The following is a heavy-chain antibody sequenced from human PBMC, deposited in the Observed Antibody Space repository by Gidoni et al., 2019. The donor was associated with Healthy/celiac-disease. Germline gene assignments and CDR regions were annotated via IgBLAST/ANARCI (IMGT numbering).Heavy chain of an antibody. D-gene: IGHD2-2*01. Sequence: EVQLVESGGGLVQPGGPLRLSCAASGFTFRSYWMSWVRQAPGKGLEWVANIKQDGSEKYYVDSVKGRFTISRDNAKNSLYLQMNSLRAEDTAVYYCASHSRYCSSTSCYGGGAFDIWGQGTMVTVSS. CDR1: GFTFRSYW. CDR3: ASHSRYCSSTSCYGGGAFDI. V-gene: IGHV3-7*01. J-gene: IGHJ3*02. CDR2: IKQDGSEK.